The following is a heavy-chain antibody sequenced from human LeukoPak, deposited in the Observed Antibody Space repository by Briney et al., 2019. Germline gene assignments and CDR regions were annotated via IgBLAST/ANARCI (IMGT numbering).Heavy chain of an antibody. CDR2: IKQDGSEK. CDR1: GFTFSSYW. Sequence: TGGSLRLSCAASGFTFSSYWMSWVRQAPGKGLEWVANIKQDGSEKYYVDSVKGRFTISRDNAKNSLYLQMNSLRAEDTAVYYCARAEPYYDYVWGSHRSPYFDYWGQGTLVTVSS. V-gene: IGHV3-7*01. D-gene: IGHD3-16*02. J-gene: IGHJ4*02. CDR3: ARAEPYYDYVWGSHRSPYFDY.